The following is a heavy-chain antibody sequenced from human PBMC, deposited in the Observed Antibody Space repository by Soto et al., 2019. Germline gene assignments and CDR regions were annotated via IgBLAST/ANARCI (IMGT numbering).Heavy chain of an antibody. Sequence: ASVKVTCKESGYTLTSNYRQWVRQAPGQGLEWMGIINPSGGSTSYAQKFQGRVTMTRGTSTSTVYMELSSLRSEDTAVYYCARTPIVVVPAAINTPDAFDIWGQGTMVTVSS. CDR3: ARTPIVVVPAAINTPDAFDI. CDR1: GYTLTSNY. CDR2: INPSGGST. V-gene: IGHV1-46*03. J-gene: IGHJ3*02. D-gene: IGHD2-2*01.